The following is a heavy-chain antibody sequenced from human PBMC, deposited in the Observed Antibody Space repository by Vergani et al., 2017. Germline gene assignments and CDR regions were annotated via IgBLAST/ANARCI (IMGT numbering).Heavy chain of an antibody. Sequence: QVQLQESGPGLVKPSETLSLTCTVSGGSISSYYWSWIRRPPGKGLEWIGYIYYSGSTNYNPSLKSRVTISVDTSKNQFSLKLSSVTAADTAVYYCASYGEYSGFDFVYWGQGTLVTVSS. CDR2: IYYSGST. J-gene: IGHJ4*02. V-gene: IGHV4-59*01. D-gene: IGHD5-12*01. CDR1: GGSISSYY. CDR3: ASYGEYSGFDFVY.